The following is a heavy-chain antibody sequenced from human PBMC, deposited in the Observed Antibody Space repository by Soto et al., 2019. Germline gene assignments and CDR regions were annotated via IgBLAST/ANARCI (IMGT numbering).Heavy chain of an antibody. CDR2: ISPYDDNT. CDR3: ARGGYYDSSGSRNYHYYGMDA. D-gene: IGHD3-22*01. Sequence: QVQLVQSGTEVKKPGASVKVSCKASGYTFNSYGISWVRRAPGQGLEWMGWISPYDDNTNYAQNLQGRVTMTTDTSTRTAYMELRSLRSDDTAVYYCARGGYYDSSGSRNYHYYGMDAWGQGTTVTVS. J-gene: IGHJ6*02. CDR1: GYTFNSYG. V-gene: IGHV1-18*01.